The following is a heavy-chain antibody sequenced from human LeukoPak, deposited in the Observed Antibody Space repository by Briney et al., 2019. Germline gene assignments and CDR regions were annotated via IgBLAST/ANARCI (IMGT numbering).Heavy chain of an antibody. CDR1: GFTFSSYA. CDR3: AREEMVDTAMVNSFFDY. V-gene: IGHV3-30-3*01. D-gene: IGHD5-18*01. Sequence: GRSLRLSCAASGFTFSSYAMHWVRQAPGKGLEWVAVISYDGSNKYYADSVKGRFTISRDNSKNTLYLQMNSLRAEDTAVYYCAREEMVDTAMVNSFFDYWGQGTLVTVSS. CDR2: ISYDGSNK. J-gene: IGHJ4*02.